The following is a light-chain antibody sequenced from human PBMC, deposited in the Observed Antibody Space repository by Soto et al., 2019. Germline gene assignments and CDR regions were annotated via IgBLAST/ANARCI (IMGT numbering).Light chain of an antibody. J-gene: IGKJ4*01. CDR1: QNIHNH. Sequence: DKLMSQSPATLSVSLGERVTLSCRASQNIHNHMSWFLQKPGQTPRLLIYDAIIRAPDVPARFSGSWSGTESTLTINSLQSEDFAVYYCHQYDASPLPFGGGTKVDIK. CDR3: HQYDASPLP. CDR2: DAI. V-gene: IGKV3-15*01.